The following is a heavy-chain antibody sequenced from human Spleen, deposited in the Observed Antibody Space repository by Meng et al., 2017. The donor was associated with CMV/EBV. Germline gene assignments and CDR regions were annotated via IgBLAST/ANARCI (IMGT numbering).Heavy chain of an antibody. D-gene: IGHD1-26*01. CDR3: ARHGSPTWAFDI. J-gene: IGHJ3*02. CDR1: GYSFTSYW. Sequence: KVSCKGSGYSFTSYWVAWVRQKPGKGLEWMGIIYPADSDTRYSPSFQGQVTISGDKSISTAYLQWSSLKASDTAMYYCARHGSPTWAFDIWGQGTMVTVSS. V-gene: IGHV5-51*01. CDR2: IYPADSDT.